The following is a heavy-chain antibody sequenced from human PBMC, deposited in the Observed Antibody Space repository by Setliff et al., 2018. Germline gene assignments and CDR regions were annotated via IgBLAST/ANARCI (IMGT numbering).Heavy chain of an antibody. V-gene: IGHV3-15*07. D-gene: IGHD3-22*01. CDR2: IKSSREGATS. J-gene: IGHJ5*01. CDR1: GFTFSEYY. CDR3: ATGPRDSRNYLTWLGS. Sequence: PGGSLRLSCAASGFTFSEYYMNWIRQAPGKGLEWVGRIKSSREGATSDYGAPAKGRFTISRDDSKQMIFLQMHNLKTEDTGFYYCATGPRDSRNYLTWLGSWGQGTLVTVSS.